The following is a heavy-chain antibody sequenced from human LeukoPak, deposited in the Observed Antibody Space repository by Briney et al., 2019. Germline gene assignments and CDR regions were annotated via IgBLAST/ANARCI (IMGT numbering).Heavy chain of an antibody. Sequence: ASVKVSCKASGYTFTVYYIYWVRQAPGQGLEWMGWVNPNSGGTNYAQKFQGRVTMTRDTSINTAYMELSRVTSDDTAVYYCARSDYGGKGAGDNWLDPWGQGTLLTVSS. CDR1: GYTFTVYY. CDR3: ARSDYGGKGAGDNWLDP. D-gene: IGHD4-23*01. V-gene: IGHV1-2*02. J-gene: IGHJ5*02. CDR2: VNPNSGGT.